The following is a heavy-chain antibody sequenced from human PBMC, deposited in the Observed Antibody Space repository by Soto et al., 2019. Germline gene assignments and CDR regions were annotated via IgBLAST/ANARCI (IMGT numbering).Heavy chain of an antibody. Sequence: GGSLRLSCAASGFTFSSYAMSWVRQAPGKGLEWVSAISGSGGSTYYADSVKGRFTISRDNSKNTLYLQMNSLRAEDTAVYYCATVDYGVHTAFDYWGQGTLVSVSS. J-gene: IGHJ4*02. D-gene: IGHD4-17*01. CDR3: ATVDYGVHTAFDY. CDR2: ISGSGGST. CDR1: GFTFSSYA. V-gene: IGHV3-23*01.